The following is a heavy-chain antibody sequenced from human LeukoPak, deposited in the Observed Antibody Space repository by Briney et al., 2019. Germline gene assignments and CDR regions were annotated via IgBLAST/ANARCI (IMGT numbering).Heavy chain of an antibody. J-gene: IGHJ4*02. CDR1: GFTFSSYG. V-gene: IGHV3-30*02. CDR2: IRSDGSNK. D-gene: IGHD1-20*01. Sequence: GGSLRLSCAASGFTFSSYGMTWVRQAPGKGLEWMAFIRSDGSNKYYADSVKGRFTISRDNSKNTLYLQMSSLRSEDTAVYYCARSLRYNSFSSDSWGQGTLVTVSS. CDR3: ARSLRYNSFSSDS.